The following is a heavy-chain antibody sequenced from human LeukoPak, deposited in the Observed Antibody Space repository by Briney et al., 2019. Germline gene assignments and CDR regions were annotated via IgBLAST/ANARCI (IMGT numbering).Heavy chain of an antibody. Sequence: SETLSLTCAVYGGSFSGYYWSWIRQPPGKGLEWIGEINHSGSTNYNPSLKSRVTISVDTSKNQFSLKLSSVTAADTAVYYCARGELALYFDYWGQGTLVTVSS. CDR3: ARGELALYFDY. V-gene: IGHV4-34*01. D-gene: IGHD1-7*01. CDR1: GGSFSGYY. CDR2: INHSGST. J-gene: IGHJ4*02.